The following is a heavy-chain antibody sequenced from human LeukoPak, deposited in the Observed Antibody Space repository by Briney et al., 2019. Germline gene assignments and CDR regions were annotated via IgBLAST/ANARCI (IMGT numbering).Heavy chain of an antibody. V-gene: IGHV1-2*06. Sequence: ASVKVSCKASGYTFTGYYMHWVRQAPGQGLEWLGRINPNSGVPNYSQKFQGRVTMTRDTAISTAYMQLSSLRSGDTAVYYCAREVRYSSSYYGRFDPWGQGTLVTVSS. CDR1: GYTFTGYY. J-gene: IGHJ5*02. D-gene: IGHD6-13*01. CDR2: INPNSGVP. CDR3: AREVRYSSSYYGRFDP.